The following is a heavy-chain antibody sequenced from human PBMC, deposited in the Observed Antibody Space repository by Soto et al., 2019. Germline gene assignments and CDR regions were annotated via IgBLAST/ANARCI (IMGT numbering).Heavy chain of an antibody. Sequence: QVHLVQSGAEVKKPGASVKVSCKGSGYGFTTYGITWVRQAPGQGLEWMAWISAHNGNTNYAQKLQGRVTVTIDTSTSTAYMELRSLRSDDTAVYYCARGRDGDYWGQGALVTVSS. CDR2: ISAHNGNT. CDR3: ARGRDGDY. J-gene: IGHJ4*02. CDR1: GYGFTTYG. D-gene: IGHD6-6*01. V-gene: IGHV1-18*01.